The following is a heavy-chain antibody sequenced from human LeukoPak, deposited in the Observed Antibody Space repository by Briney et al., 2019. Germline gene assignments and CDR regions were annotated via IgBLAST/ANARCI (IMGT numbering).Heavy chain of an antibody. Sequence: PSETLSLTCTVSGGSISSSSYYWGWIRQPPGKGLEWIGSIYYSGSTYYNPSLKSRVTISVDKSKNQFSLKLSSVTAADTAVYYCAGPPIDSSGYFIWYFDLWGRGTLVTVSS. V-gene: IGHV4-39*07. CDR3: AGPPIDSSGYFIWYFDL. D-gene: IGHD3-22*01. CDR2: IYYSGST. J-gene: IGHJ2*01. CDR1: GGSISSSSYY.